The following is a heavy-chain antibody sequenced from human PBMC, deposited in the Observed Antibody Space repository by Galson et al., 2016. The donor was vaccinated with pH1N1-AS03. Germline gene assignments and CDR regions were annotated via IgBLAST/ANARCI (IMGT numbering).Heavy chain of an antibody. CDR3: ARGVVDCSGPACSGALRFDP. CDR2: MNPDSGNT. V-gene: IGHV1-8*03. D-gene: IGHD2-15*01. J-gene: IGHJ5*02. CDR1: GYTFTTYD. Sequence: SVKVSCKASGYTFTTYDINWVRQAPGQGLEWMGWMNPDSGNTGYAPSFQGRVTITRDTSISTAYMELISLRSEDTAVYYCARGVVDCSGPACSGALRFDPWGQGTLVTVSS.